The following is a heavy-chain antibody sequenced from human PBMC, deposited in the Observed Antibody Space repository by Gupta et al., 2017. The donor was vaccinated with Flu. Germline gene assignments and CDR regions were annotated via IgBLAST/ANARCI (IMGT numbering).Heavy chain of an antibody. D-gene: IGHD3-22*01. V-gene: IGHV1-8*01. J-gene: IGHJ3*02. CDR1: GYTFLNYA. Sequence: HVQLVQSGAEVKKPGASVKVACKASGYTFLNYAIYWVRQASGQAPEWLGWMNPNRGNTGYAQKFQGRVTMTRDTSITTAYMELSGLTSEDTAVYFCARGSYVYDNRGSLDAIDIWGQGTKVTVSS. CDR3: ARGSYVYDNRGSLDAIDI. CDR2: MNPNRGNT.